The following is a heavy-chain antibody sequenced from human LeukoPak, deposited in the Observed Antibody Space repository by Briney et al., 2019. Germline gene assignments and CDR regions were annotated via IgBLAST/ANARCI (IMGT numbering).Heavy chain of an antibody. CDR2: INWNGGNT. Sequence: PGGSLRLSCAASGFTFSTYGMSWVRQAPGKGLEWVSGINWNGGNTDYADSVKGRFTISRDNAKNSLYLQMNSLRAEDTAFYYCARGQLVGDYWGQGTLVTVSS. D-gene: IGHD6-13*01. J-gene: IGHJ4*02. CDR1: GFTFSTYG. V-gene: IGHV3-20*04. CDR3: ARGQLVGDY.